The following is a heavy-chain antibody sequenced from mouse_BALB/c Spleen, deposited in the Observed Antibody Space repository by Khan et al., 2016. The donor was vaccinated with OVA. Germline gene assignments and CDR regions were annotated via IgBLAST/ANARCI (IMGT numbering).Heavy chain of an antibody. CDR2: ISSTGTYT. CDR3: TRPSYYVNPWFTY. V-gene: IGHV5-9*02. CDR1: GFAFNSYD. Sequence: EVELVESGGGLVKPGGSLKLSCEVSGFAFNSYDMSWVRQTPEKRLEWVATISSTGTYTYYPDSVKGRFTISRDTARNTLYLQMSSLRSEDTALYYCTRPSYYVNPWFTYWGQGTLVTGSA. J-gene: IGHJ3*01. D-gene: IGHD2-10*01.